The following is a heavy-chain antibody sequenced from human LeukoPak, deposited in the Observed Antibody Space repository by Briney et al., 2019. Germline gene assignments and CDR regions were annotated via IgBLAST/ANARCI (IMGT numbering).Heavy chain of an antibody. D-gene: IGHD3-3*01. Sequence: ASVKVSCKASGYTFTSYDINWVRQATGQGLEWMGWMNPNSGNTGYAQKFQGRVTMTRNTSISTAYMELSSLRSEDTAVYYCARDPWGSYYDFWSGHHYYYGMDVWGQGTTVTVSS. CDR3: ARDPWGSYYDFWSGHHYYYGMDV. V-gene: IGHV1-8*01. CDR2: MNPNSGNT. J-gene: IGHJ6*02. CDR1: GYTFTSYD.